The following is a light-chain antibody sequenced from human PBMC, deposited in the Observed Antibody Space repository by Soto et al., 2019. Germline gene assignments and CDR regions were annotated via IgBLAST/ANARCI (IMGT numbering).Light chain of an antibody. J-gene: IGKJ1*01. CDR1: QSLYNNY. CDR2: GAS. Sequence: EIVLTQSPGSLSLFPGETATLSCRASQSLYNNYLAWYQEKPGQAPRLLIHGASSRPTGIPDRFSGSGSGTDFTLTITRLEPEDSAVYYCQQYGSSPTFGLGTKVEIK. CDR3: QQYGSSPT. V-gene: IGKV3-20*01.